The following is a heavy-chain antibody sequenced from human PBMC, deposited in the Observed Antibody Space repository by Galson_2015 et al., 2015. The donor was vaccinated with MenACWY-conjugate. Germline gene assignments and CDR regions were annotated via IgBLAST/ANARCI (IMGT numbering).Heavy chain of an antibody. CDR3: GRIGTPYNFGSP. Sequence: LRLSCAASGFTFSDYCMHWVRQAPGKGLVWVSRLCGDGSGKTYAGSVKGRFSISMDSAKTTLYLQMNSLRAEDTAMYYCGRIGTPYNFGSPWGQGTLVTVSS. CDR1: GFTFSDYC. CDR2: LCGDGSGK. V-gene: IGHV3-74*01. D-gene: IGHD1-1*01. J-gene: IGHJ5*02.